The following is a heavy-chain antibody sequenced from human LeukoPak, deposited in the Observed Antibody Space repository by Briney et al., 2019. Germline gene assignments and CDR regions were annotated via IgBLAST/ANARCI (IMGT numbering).Heavy chain of an antibody. CDR1: VYTLSGYY. CDR2: INPNSGGT. Sequence: ASEKVSCKGSVYTLSGYYMYWVRDGPRHGLVWMGWINPNSGGTNYAQKFQGRVTMTRDTSISTAYMELSRLRSDDTAVYYCASQSGNDAFDIWGQGTMVTVSS. V-gene: IGHV1-2*02. D-gene: IGHD1-26*01. J-gene: IGHJ3*02. CDR3: ASQSGNDAFDI.